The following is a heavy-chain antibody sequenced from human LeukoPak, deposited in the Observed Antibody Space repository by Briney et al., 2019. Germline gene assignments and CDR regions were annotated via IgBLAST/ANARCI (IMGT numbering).Heavy chain of an antibody. CDR3: ARDVGNSGWYTFDY. CDR2: TYYRSKWYN. D-gene: IGHD6-19*01. J-gene: IGHJ4*02. CDR1: GDSVSSNNGA. V-gene: IGHV6-1*01. Sequence: SQTLSLTCAISGDSVSSNNGAWNWIRQSPSRGLEWLGRTYYRSKWYNDYAVSMKGRITINPDTSKNQFSLQLNYVTPEDTAVYYCARDVGNSGWYTFDYWGQGTLVTVSS.